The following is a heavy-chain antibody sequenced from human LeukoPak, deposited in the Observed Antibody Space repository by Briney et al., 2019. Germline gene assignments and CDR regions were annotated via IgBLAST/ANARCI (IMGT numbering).Heavy chain of an antibody. CDR2: MNPNSGNT. D-gene: IGHD6-13*01. CDR3: ARGRGAAGTYWFDP. J-gene: IGHJ5*02. Sequence: ASVKVSCKASGYTFTSYDINWVRQATGQGLEWMGWMNPNSGNTGYAQKFQGRVTMTRNTSISTAYMELCSLRSEDTAVYYCARGRGAAGTYWFDPWGQGTLVTVSS. V-gene: IGHV1-8*01. CDR1: GYTFTSYD.